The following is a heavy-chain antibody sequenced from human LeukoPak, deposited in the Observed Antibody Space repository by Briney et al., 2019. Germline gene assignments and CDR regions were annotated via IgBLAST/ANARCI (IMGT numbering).Heavy chain of an antibody. J-gene: IGHJ4*02. Sequence: ASVKVSCKVSGYTFTAHYMHWVRQAPGQGLEWMGWINANSGATQYAQKFQGRVTITRDTSISTAYMELSRLTSDDTAIYYCTREDYWGQGTLVTVSS. CDR3: TREDY. V-gene: IGHV1-2*02. CDR1: GYTFTAHY. CDR2: INANSGAT.